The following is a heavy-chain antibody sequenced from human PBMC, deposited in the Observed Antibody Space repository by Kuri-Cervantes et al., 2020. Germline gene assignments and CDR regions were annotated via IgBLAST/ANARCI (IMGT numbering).Heavy chain of an antibody. Sequence: GGSLRLSCAASGFTFDDYAMHWVRQAPGKGLEWVSGISWNSGSIGYADSVKGRFTISRDNAKNSLYLQMNSLRAEDTALYYCARVGYCSGGSCYSWVDYYYYYMDVWGKGTTVTVSS. J-gene: IGHJ6*03. CDR2: ISWNSGSI. V-gene: IGHV3-9*01. D-gene: IGHD2-15*01. CDR3: ARVGYCSGGSCYSWVDYYYYYMDV. CDR1: GFTFDDYA.